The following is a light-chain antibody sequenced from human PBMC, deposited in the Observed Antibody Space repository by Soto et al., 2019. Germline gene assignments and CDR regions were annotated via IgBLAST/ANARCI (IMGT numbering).Light chain of an antibody. CDR2: ADT. CDR3: QSYDSNLTGYV. J-gene: IGLJ1*01. Sequence: QSVLTQSPSVSGAPGQRVTISCTGSGSNIGAGYAVHWYQHLPGTAPKLFIYADTNRPSGVPDRFSVSKSGTSASLAITGLQAEDEADYYCQSYDSNLTGYVFGTGTKVTVL. V-gene: IGLV1-40*01. CDR1: GSNIGAGYA.